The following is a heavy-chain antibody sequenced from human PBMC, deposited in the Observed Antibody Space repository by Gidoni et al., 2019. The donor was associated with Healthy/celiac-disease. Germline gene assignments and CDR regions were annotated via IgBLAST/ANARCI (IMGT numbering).Heavy chain of an antibody. Sequence: QVQLVESGGGVVQPGRSLRLSCAASGFTFSSYGMHWVRQAPGKGLEWVAVISYDGSNKYYADSVKGRFTISRDNSKNTLYLQMNSLRAEDTAVYYCAKDIDYDSSGYDYWGQGTLVTVSS. CDR1: GFTFSSYG. J-gene: IGHJ4*02. D-gene: IGHD3-22*01. CDR3: AKDIDYDSSGYDY. CDR2: ISYDGSNK. V-gene: IGHV3-30*18.